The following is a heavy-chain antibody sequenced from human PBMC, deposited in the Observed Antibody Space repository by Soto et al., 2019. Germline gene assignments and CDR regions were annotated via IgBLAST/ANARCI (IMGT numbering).Heavy chain of an antibody. Sequence: GESLKISGKGSGYTCSNYWIGWVRQMPGKGLEWMGIISPGDSEIRSSPSFQGQVAISADKSISTAYLQWSSLKASDSAMYYCVRREYTYGLAYLDFSGCGPTLADY. CDR2: ISPGDSEI. J-gene: IGHJ4*01. CDR1: GYTCSNYW. CDR3: VRREYTYGLAYLDFSGCGPTLADY. D-gene: IGHD5-18*01. V-gene: IGHV5-51*01.